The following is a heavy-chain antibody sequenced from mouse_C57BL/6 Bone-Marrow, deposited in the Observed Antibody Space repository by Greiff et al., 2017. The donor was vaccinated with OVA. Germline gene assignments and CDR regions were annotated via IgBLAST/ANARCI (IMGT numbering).Heavy chain of an antibody. Sequence: QVQLQQPGAELVKPGASVKLSCKASGYTFTSYWMHWVQQRPGRGLEWIGRIDPNSGGTKYNEKFKSKATLTVDKPSSTAYMQLSSLTSGDSAVEYCASEIESSGLSCFDYWGQGTTLTVSS. CDR2: IDPNSGGT. CDR3: ASEIESSGLSCFDY. D-gene: IGHD3-2*02. V-gene: IGHV1-72*01. J-gene: IGHJ2*01. CDR1: GYTFTSYW.